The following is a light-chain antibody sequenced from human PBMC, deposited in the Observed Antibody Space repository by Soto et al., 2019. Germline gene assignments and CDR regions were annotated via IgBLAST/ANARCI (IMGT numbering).Light chain of an antibody. J-gene: IGKJ2*01. CDR3: QQRYATPFT. CDR1: QRVYNL. V-gene: IGKV1-39*01. Sequence: DIHMNQSTPSLSAAVGDRLTITCRTSQRVYNLLNWYHQKEGEAPKLLIYNASTFKNGVPSRFHGSGSGTDFSLSISDLQPEDVGTYFCQQRYATPFTFGPGTKLEI. CDR2: NAS.